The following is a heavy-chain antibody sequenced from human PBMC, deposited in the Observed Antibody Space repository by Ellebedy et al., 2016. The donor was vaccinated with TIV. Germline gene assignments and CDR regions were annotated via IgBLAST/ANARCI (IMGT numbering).Heavy chain of an antibody. CDR3: AKRVTMVREVITYYHYAMDV. D-gene: IGHD3-10*01. J-gene: IGHJ6*02. CDR2: LSASGGST. Sequence: PGGSLRLSCVASGFTFNSYAMSWVRQAPGKGLEWVSSLSASGGSTYYADSVKGRFTISIDNSKNTLYLQMISLRAEDTAVYYCAKRVTMVREVITYYHYAMDVWGQGTTVTVSS. CDR1: GFTFNSYA. V-gene: IGHV3-23*01.